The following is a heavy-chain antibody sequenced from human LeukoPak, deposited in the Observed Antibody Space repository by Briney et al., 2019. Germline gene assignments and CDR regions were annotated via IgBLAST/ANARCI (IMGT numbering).Heavy chain of an antibody. J-gene: IGHJ4*02. V-gene: IGHV4-59*01. D-gene: IGHD5-24*01. CDR3: AGDDGY. CDR1: GGSISSYY. Sequence: PSETLSLTCTVSGGSISSYYWSWIRQPPGKGLEWIGYIYYSGSTNYNPSLKSRVTISVDTSKNQFSLKLSSVTAADTAVYYCAGDDGYWGQGTLVTVSS. CDR2: IYYSGST.